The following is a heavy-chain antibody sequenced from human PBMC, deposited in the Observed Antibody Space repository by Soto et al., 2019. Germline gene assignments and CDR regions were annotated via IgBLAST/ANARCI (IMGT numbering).Heavy chain of an antibody. CDR2: IIPIFGTA. CDR3: VYPGGYVFGYYYGMDV. D-gene: IGHD3-16*01. J-gene: IGHJ6*02. V-gene: IGHV1-69*13. CDR1: GGTFSSYA. Sequence: ASVKVSCKASGGTFSSYAISWVRQAPGQGLEWMGGIIPIFGTANYAQKFQGRVTITADESTSTAYMELSSLRSEDTAVYYCVYPGGYVFGYYYGMDVWGQGTTVTV.